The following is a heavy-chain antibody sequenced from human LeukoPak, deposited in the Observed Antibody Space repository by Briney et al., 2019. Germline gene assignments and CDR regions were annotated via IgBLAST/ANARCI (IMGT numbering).Heavy chain of an antibody. Sequence: GGSLRLSCVAPGFPFNTYFMHWVRQAPGKGLEWVASIRYDGSNKYYADSVRGRLSISRDNSKETLYLQMNSLRTGDTAVYYCAKSRSNYDFWSAFDYWGQGALVTVSS. V-gene: IGHV3-30*02. CDR1: GFPFNTYF. D-gene: IGHD3-3*01. CDR3: AKSRSNYDFWSAFDY. J-gene: IGHJ4*02. CDR2: IRYDGSNK.